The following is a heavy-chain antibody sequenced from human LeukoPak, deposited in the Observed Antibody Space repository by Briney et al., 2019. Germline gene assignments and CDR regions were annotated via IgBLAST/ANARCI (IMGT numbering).Heavy chain of an antibody. CDR2: IYHSGST. CDR3: ARGSALSWFDP. J-gene: IGHJ5*02. CDR1: GGSISSGGYY. D-gene: IGHD3-10*01. V-gene: IGHV4-30-2*01. Sequence: SETLSLTCTVSGGSISSGGYYWSWIRQPPGKGLEWIGYIYHSGSTYYNPSLKSRVTISVDRSRNQFSLKLSSVTAADTAVYYCARGSALSWFDPWGQGTLVTVSS.